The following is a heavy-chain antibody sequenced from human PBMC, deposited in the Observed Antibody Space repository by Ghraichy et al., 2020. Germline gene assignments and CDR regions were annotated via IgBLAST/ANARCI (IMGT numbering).Heavy chain of an antibody. D-gene: IGHD4-17*01. J-gene: IGHJ4*02. CDR3: ARQTRDYGDYYFDY. V-gene: IGHV4-59*01. CDR2: ISYIGST. Sequence: SETLSLTCTVSSGSISSFYWCWIRQPPGKGLEWIGYISYIGSTNYNPSLKSRLTITVDTSKSQFSLRLRSVTAAATAVYYCARQTRDYGDYYFDYWDQGTLVTVSS. CDR1: SGSISSFY.